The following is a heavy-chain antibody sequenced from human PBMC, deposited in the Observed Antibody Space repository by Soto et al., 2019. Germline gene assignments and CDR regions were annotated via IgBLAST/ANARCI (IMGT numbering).Heavy chain of an antibody. CDR2: TNPSGGST. CDR3: ARGAVAAADLDAFDI. J-gene: IGHJ3*02. D-gene: IGHD6-13*01. V-gene: IGHV1-46*01. Sequence: ASVKVSCKASGYTFTSYYMHWVRQAPGQGLEWMGITNPSGGSTSYAQKFQGRVTMTRDTSTSTVYMELSSLRSEDTAVYYCARGAVAAADLDAFDIWGQGTMVTVSS. CDR1: GYTFTSYY.